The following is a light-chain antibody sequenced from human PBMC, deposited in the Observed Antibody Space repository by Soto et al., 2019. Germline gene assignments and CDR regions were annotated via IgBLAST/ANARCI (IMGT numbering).Light chain of an antibody. CDR1: QSVSSN. CDR3: QQYNNWPRT. CDR2: GAS. V-gene: IGKV3-15*01. J-gene: IGKJ1*01. Sequence: DIVMTQSPAPLSVSPGERATLSCKSSQSVSSNLAWYQQKPGQAPRLLIYGASTRATGIPARFSGSGSGTEFTLTISSLQSEDVAVYYCQQYNNWPRTFGQGTKVDIK.